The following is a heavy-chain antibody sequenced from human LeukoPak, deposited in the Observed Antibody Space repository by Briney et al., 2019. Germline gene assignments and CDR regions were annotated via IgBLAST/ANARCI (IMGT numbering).Heavy chain of an antibody. CDR3: ARRSGTYHFDY. Sequence: PGGSLRLSYSVSGFTVTSYEMNWVRQAPGKGLEWVSYISSSGTTIYYADSVKGRFTISRDNAKNSLFLQVNSLRAEDTAVYYFARRSGTYHFDYWGQGTLVTVSS. J-gene: IGHJ4*02. CDR2: ISSSGTTI. D-gene: IGHD1-26*01. V-gene: IGHV3-48*03. CDR1: GFTVTSYE.